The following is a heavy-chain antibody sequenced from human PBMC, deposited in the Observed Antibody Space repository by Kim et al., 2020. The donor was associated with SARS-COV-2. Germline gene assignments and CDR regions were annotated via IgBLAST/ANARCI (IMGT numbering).Heavy chain of an antibody. CDR3: AKDRPNSGWDYDY. J-gene: IGHJ4*02. Sequence: GGSLRLSCAASGFTFNSYAMNWVRQAPGKGLEWASTIRDNGVTTYYADSVKGRFTISRDNSKNTLYLQMNSLRAEDTAIYYCAKDRPNSGWDYDYWGQGTLVTVSS. CDR2: IRDNGVTT. V-gene: IGHV3-23*01. D-gene: IGHD6-19*01. CDR1: GFTFNSYA.